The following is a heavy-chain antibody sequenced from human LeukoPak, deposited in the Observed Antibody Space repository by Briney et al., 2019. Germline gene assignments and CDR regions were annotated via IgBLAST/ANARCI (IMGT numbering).Heavy chain of an antibody. Sequence: GGSLRLSCAASGFTFRNSAMSWVRQAPGKGLEWVSDISGNGAGTYYADSVKGRFTISRDNSKDTLYLQMSSLRVEDTAVYYCAKEWANWNWGQGTLVTVSS. D-gene: IGHD1-1*01. CDR3: AKEWANWN. J-gene: IGHJ4*02. V-gene: IGHV3-23*01. CDR2: ISGNGAGT. CDR1: GFTFRNSA.